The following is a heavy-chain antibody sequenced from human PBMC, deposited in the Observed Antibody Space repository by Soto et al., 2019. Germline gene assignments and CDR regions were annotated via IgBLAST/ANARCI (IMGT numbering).Heavy chain of an antibody. CDR1: GFTVSTYG. V-gene: IGHV3-30*03. CDR3: TGEVESGY. D-gene: IGHD2-8*02. Sequence: QVQLVESGGGVVQPGRSLRLSCAVSGFTVSTYGMHWVRQAPGKGLEWVAVISRDGGTKYYADSVKGRFTISRDNSRNTLFLEMNRLRSDDMAVYYCTGEVESGYWGQGTLVTVSS. CDR2: ISRDGGTK. J-gene: IGHJ4*02.